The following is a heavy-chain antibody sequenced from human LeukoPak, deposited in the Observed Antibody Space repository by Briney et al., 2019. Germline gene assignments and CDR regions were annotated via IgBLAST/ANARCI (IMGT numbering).Heavy chain of an antibody. Sequence: ASVKVSCKASGYTLTDSYMHWVRQAPGQGFEWLAWINPNSGDTNYAQKFQGRVTVTSDTSISTAYMELSGLTSDDTAVYFCAREEQYRNYFDDWGQGTLVTVSS. CDR2: INPNSGDT. CDR1: GYTLTDSY. V-gene: IGHV1-2*02. CDR3: AREEQYRNYFDD. D-gene: IGHD1/OR15-1a*01. J-gene: IGHJ4*02.